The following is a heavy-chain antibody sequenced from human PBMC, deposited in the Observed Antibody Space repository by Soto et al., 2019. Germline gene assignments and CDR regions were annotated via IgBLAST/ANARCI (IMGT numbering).Heavy chain of an antibody. V-gene: IGHV3-33*01. CDR3: ARAGGYDFWSGPSLPWFDP. J-gene: IGHJ5*02. CDR2: IWYDGSNK. D-gene: IGHD3-3*01. Sequence: GGSLRLSCAASGFTFSSYGMHWFRQAPGKGLEWVAVIWYDGSNKYYADSVKGRFTISRDNSKNTLYLQMNSLRAEDTAVYYCARAGGYDFWSGPSLPWFDPWGQGTLVTVSS. CDR1: GFTFSSYG.